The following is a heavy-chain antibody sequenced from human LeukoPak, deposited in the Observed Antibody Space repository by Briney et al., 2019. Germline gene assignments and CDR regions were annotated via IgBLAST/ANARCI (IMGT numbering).Heavy chain of an antibody. CDR1: GFTFSNAW. D-gene: IGHD1-26*01. CDR2: IYSGGST. J-gene: IGHJ3*02. CDR3: ASLEWELSAFDI. V-gene: IGHV3-53*04. Sequence: GGSLRLSCAASGFTFSNAWMSWVRQAPGKGLEWVSVIYSGGSTYYADSVKGRFTISRHNSKNTLYLQMNSLRAEDTAVYYCASLEWELSAFDIWGQGTMVTVSS.